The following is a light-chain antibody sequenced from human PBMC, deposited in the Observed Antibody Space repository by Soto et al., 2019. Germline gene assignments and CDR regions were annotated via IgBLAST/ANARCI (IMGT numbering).Light chain of an antibody. CDR1: QDISNF. CDR2: SAN. V-gene: IGKV1-17*03. J-gene: IGKJ3*01. CDR3: QQYNAFSSSVT. Sequence: DIQMTQSPSDMSASVGDRVTITCRASQDISNFLVWFQQRPGKVPKRLMYSANRLESGVPSRFSGSGSGTEFTLTISSLQPEDFATYYCQQYNAFSSSVTFGPGTKVEIK.